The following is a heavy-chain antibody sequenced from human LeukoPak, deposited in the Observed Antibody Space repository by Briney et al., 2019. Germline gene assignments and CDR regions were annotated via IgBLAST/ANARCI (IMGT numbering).Heavy chain of an antibody. V-gene: IGHV1-69*13. D-gene: IGHD3-22*01. Sequence: SVKVSCKASGGTFSSYAISWVRQAPGQGLEWMGGIIPIFGTANYAQKFQGRVTITADESTSTAYMELSSLRSEDTAVHYCARDYYDSSGYPSYNWFDPWGQGTLVTVSS. CDR1: GGTFSSYA. CDR3: ARDYYDSSGYPSYNWFDP. J-gene: IGHJ5*02. CDR2: IIPIFGTA.